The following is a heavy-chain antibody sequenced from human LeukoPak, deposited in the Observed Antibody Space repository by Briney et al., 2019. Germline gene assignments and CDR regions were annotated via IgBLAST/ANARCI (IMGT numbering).Heavy chain of an antibody. CDR2: ISSSSSYI. J-gene: IGHJ4*02. Sequence: GSLRLSCSASGFTFSSYSMNWVRQAPGKGLEWVSSISSSSSYIYYADSVKGRFTISRDNAKNSLYLQMNSLRAEDTAVYYCARASVAARPVDYWGQGTLVTVSS. D-gene: IGHD6-6*01. CDR3: ARASVAARPVDY. V-gene: IGHV3-21*01. CDR1: GFTFSSYS.